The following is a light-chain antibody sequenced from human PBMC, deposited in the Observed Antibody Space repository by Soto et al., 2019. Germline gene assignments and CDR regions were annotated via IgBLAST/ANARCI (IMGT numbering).Light chain of an antibody. CDR3: QQYHRSPPSWT. V-gene: IGKV3-20*01. J-gene: IGKJ1*01. CDR2: GAS. CDR1: QSVDSNY. Sequence: EIVLTQSPGTLSLSPGERATLSCRASQSVDSNYLAWYQQKPGQAPRLLIYGASSRATGVPDRFGGSGSGTDFTLTISRLEPGDFALYYCQQYHRSPPSWTFGQGTKVEIK.